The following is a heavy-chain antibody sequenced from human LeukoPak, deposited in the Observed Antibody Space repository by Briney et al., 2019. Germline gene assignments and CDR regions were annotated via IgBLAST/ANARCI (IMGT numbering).Heavy chain of an antibody. V-gene: IGHV1-69*13. CDR1: GGTFSSYA. D-gene: IGHD1-26*01. Sequence: ASVKVSCKASGGTFSSYAISWVRQAPGQGLEWMGGIIPIFGTANYAQKFQGRVTITADESTSTAYMELSSLRSEDTAVYYCARAEVGAVPLGGWFDPWGQGTLSPSPQ. J-gene: IGHJ5*02. CDR3: ARAEVGAVPLGGWFDP. CDR2: IIPIFGTA.